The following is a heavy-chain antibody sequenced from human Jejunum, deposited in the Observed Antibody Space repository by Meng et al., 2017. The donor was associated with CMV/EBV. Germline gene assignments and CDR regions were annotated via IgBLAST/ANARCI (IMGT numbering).Heavy chain of an antibody. CDR1: GGVFNNYA. V-gene: IGHV1-69*12. Sequence: QVQLLQSGAEVKSPGSSVRLSCKSSGGVFNNYALTWVRQAPGQGLEWMGGIIAVLRTPNYAPKFQGRLTITADASTDTTYMEFSSLTSEDTAVYFCARGFTNGWQPFDFWGQGTLVTVSS. J-gene: IGHJ4*02. D-gene: IGHD2-8*01. CDR3: ARGFTNGWQPFDF. CDR2: IIAVLRTP.